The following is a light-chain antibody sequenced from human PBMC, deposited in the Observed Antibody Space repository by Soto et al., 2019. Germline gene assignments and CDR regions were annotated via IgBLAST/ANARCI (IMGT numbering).Light chain of an antibody. J-gene: IGLJ2*01. CDR2: EVT. Sequence: QSALTQPASVSGSPGQSITISCTGTSSDVGGYNYVSWYQQHPGKAPKLMIYEVTNRPSGVSNRFSGSKSGNTASLTISGLQAADEADYYCSSYTSSSTLVVFGGGTKLTVL. CDR3: SSYTSSSTLVV. V-gene: IGLV2-14*01. CDR1: SSDVGGYNY.